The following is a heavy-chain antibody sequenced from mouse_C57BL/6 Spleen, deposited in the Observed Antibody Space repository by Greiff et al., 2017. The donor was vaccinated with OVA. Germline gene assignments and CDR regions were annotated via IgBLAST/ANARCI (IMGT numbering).Heavy chain of an antibody. Sequence: DVQLVESGGGLVKPGGSLKLSCAASGFTFSDYGMHWVRQAPEKGLEWVAYISSGSSTLYYADTVKGRFTISRDNAKNTLFLQMTSLRSEDTAMYYCARPSMDYWGQGTSVTVSS. V-gene: IGHV5-17*01. CDR1: GFTFSDYG. CDR2: ISSGSSTL. CDR3: ARPSMDY. J-gene: IGHJ4*01.